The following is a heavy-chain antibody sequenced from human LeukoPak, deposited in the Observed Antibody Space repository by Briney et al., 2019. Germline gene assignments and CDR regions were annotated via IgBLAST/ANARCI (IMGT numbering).Heavy chain of an antibody. Sequence: SETLSLTCTVSGGSISSSSYYWSWIRQPPGKGLEWIGYIYHSGSTYYNPSLKSRVTISVDRSKNQFSLKLSSVTAADTAVYYCARDSSSWGFYYFDYWGQGTLVTVSS. V-gene: IGHV4-30-2*01. CDR1: GGSISSSSYY. D-gene: IGHD6-13*01. CDR2: IYHSGST. J-gene: IGHJ4*02. CDR3: ARDSSSWGFYYFDY.